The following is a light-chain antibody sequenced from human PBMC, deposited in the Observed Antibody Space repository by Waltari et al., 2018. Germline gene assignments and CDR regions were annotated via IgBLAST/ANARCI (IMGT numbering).Light chain of an antibody. Sequence: EIVMTQSPATLSLSPGERATLSCRASQSVSSSLAWYQQKPGQAPRLLVYGASSRATGIPDRFSGSGSGTEFTLTISSLEPEDVAFYYCQQNSNWPLTFGGGTKVEIK. CDR3: QQNSNWPLT. CDR2: GAS. V-gene: IGKV3D-15*01. J-gene: IGKJ4*01. CDR1: QSVSSS.